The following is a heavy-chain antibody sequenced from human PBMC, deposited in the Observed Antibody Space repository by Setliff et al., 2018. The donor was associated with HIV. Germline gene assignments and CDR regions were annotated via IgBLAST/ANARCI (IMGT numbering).Heavy chain of an antibody. CDR3: ARQQHSSDLKIWNY. D-gene: IGHD6-13*01. J-gene: IGHJ4*02. CDR1: GDSISSDFY. Sequence: SETLSLTCSVSGDSISSDFYWGWIRQPPGKGLEWIGSIYHSGNTYYMPSLKSRVTISVDTSKNQFSLKLSSVTAADTAVYYCARQQHSSDLKIWNYWGQGTLVTVSS. CDR2: IYHSGNT. V-gene: IGHV4-38-2*02.